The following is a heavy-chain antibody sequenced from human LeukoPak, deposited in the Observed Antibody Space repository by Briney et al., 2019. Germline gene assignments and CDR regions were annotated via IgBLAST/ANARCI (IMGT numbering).Heavy chain of an antibody. Sequence: GRSLRLSCAASGFLFDTYAMHWVRQAPGKGLEWVAVISHNGKDQYYADAAKGRFTISRDNSKNTLFLQMTSLRPEDTAVYYCAKEVTPMVRGVIPRFDYWGQGTLVTVSS. J-gene: IGHJ4*02. D-gene: IGHD3-10*01. CDR1: GFLFDTYA. CDR3: AKEVTPMVRGVIPRFDY. CDR2: ISHNGKDQ. V-gene: IGHV3-30*18.